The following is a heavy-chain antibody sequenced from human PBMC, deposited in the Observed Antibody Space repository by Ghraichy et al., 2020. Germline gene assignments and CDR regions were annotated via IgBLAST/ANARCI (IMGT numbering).Heavy chain of an antibody. D-gene: IGHD3-10*01. V-gene: IGHV3-23*01. Sequence: LSLTYAASAITFSTYAMSWVRQAPGKGLEWVSSINSGGGSTYYADSVKGRFTISRDNSKNTLYLQMNSLRAEDSAVYYCAKGDGLGPYYYYMDVWGKGTTVTVSS. CDR3: AKGDGLGPYYYYMDV. CDR2: INSGGGST. CDR1: AITFSTYA. J-gene: IGHJ6*03.